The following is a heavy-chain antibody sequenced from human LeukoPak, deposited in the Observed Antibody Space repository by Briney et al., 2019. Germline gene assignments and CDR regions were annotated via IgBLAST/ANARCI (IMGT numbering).Heavy chain of an antibody. CDR1: GFTVSNNR. CDR2: IYSDGNT. V-gene: IGHV3-53*01. J-gene: IGHJ1*01. D-gene: IGHD1-26*01. CDR3: VREREGSNSEH. Sequence: GGSLRLSCAASGFTVSNNRLSWVRQAPGMGLEWVSTIYSDGNTYYPDSVKGRFSISRDGSKNTLYLQLNSLRTEDTAIYYCVREREGSNSEHWGQGTLVTVSS.